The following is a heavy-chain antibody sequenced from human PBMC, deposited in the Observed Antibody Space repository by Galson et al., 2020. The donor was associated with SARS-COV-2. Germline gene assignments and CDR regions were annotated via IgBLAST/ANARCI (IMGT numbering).Heavy chain of an antibody. D-gene: IGHD3-3*01. V-gene: IGHV3-30*04. J-gene: IGHJ4*02. Sequence: GGPLRLSCAASGFTFSSYAMHWVRQAPGKGLEWVAVISYDGSNKYYADSVTGRFTISRDNSKNTLYLQMNSLRAEDTAVYYCATDYDFWSGYYLGGGSLDYWGQGTLVTVSS. CDR2: ISYDGSNK. CDR3: ATDYDFWSGYYLGGGSLDY. CDR1: GFTFSSYA.